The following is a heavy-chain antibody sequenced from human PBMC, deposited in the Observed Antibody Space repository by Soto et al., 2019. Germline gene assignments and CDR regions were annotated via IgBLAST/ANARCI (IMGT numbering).Heavy chain of an antibody. D-gene: IGHD2-2*03. CDR1: GGTFSSYA. CDR2: IIPIFGTA. CDR3: ARSGYCSSTSCYPAWGYYYYGMDV. J-gene: IGHJ6*02. Sequence: SVKVSCKASGGTFSSYAISWVRQAPGQGLEWMGGIIPIFGTANYAQKFQGRVTITADESTSTAYMELSSLRSEDTAVYYCARSGYCSSTSCYPAWGYYYYGMDVWGQGTTVTVSS. V-gene: IGHV1-69*13.